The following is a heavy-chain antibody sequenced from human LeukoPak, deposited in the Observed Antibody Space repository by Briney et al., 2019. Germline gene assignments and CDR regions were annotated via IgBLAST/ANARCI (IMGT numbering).Heavy chain of an antibody. CDR2: ISSSSSTI. CDR3: ARNPYGSGSDNFDF. J-gene: IGHJ4*02. D-gene: IGHD3-10*01. CDR1: GFTFSSYG. V-gene: IGHV3-48*01. Sequence: GGSLRLSCAASGFTFSSYGMNWVRQAPGKGLEWVSYISSSSSTIYYADSVKGRFTISRYNAKNSLYLQMNSLRAEDTAVYYCARNPYGSGSDNFDFWCQGTLVTVSS.